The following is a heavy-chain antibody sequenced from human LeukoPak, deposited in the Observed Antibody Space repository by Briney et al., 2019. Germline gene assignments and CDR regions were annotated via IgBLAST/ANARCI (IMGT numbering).Heavy chain of an antibody. CDR3: ARDRGYYDSSGYYYSD. Sequence: GASVKVSCKASGYTFTSYGISWVRQAPGQGLEWMGWISAYNGNTNYAQKLQGRVTMTTDTSTSTAYMELRSLRSEDTAVYYCARDRGYYDSSGYYYSDWGQGTLVTVSS. V-gene: IGHV1-18*01. CDR2: ISAYNGNT. CDR1: GYTFTSYG. J-gene: IGHJ4*02. D-gene: IGHD3-22*01.